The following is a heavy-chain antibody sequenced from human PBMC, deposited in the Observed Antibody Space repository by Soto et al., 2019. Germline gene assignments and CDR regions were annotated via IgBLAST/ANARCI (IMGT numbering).Heavy chain of an antibody. CDR1: GGSISSGGYY. J-gene: IGHJ3*02. V-gene: IGHV4-31*03. D-gene: IGHD5-18*01. CDR3: ARDQGADTAMVCAFDI. CDR2: IYYSGST. Sequence: SETLSLTCTVSGGSISSGGYYWSWIRQHPGKGLEWIGYIYYSGSTYYNPSLKSRVTISVDTSKNQFSLKLSSVTAADTAVYYCARDQGADTAMVCAFDIWGQGTMVTVSS.